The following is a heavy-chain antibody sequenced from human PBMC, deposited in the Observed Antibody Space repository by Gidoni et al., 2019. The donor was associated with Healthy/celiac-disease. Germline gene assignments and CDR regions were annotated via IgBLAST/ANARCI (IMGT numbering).Heavy chain of an antibody. CDR2: IYPGDSYT. CDR3: ARGGYYSGGSCYGAGAFDI. J-gene: IGHJ3*02. V-gene: IGHV5-51*01. D-gene: IGHD2-15*01. CDR1: GDSFTSYW. Sequence: EVQLVQSGAEVKKPGESRKISCKGSGDSFTSYWIGWGRQMPGTGLEWVGIIYPGDSYTRYSPSFQGQVTISADKSISTAYLQWSSLKASDTAMYYCARGGYYSGGSCYGAGAFDIWGQGIMVTVSS.